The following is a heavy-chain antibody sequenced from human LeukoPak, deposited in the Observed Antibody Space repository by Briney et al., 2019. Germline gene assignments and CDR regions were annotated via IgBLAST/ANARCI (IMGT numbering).Heavy chain of an antibody. Sequence: PGGSLRLSCAASGFTVSSNYMSWVRQAPGKGLEWVSAIYSGGSTYYADSVKGRFTISRDNSKNTLYLQMNSLRAEDTAVYYCARDLLTTWFDYWGQGTLVTVSS. CDR3: ARDLLTTWFDY. CDR2: IYSGGST. CDR1: GFTVSSNY. J-gene: IGHJ4*02. V-gene: IGHV3-66*01. D-gene: IGHD4-4*01.